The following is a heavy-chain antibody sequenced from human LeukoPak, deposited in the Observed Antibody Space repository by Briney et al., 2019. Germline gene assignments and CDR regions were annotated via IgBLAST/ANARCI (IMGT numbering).Heavy chain of an antibody. J-gene: IGHJ4*02. CDR3: ARAYYNSGSYYNSH. Sequence: GESLKISCKVSGYMFNSYWINWVRQMPGKGLEWMGRIDPSNSYTNYSPSFQGHVTISADKSISTAYLQWSSLKASDTAMYYCARAYYNSGSYYNSHWGQGTLVTVSS. CDR1: GYMFNSYW. CDR2: IDPSNSYT. V-gene: IGHV5-10-1*01. D-gene: IGHD3-10*01.